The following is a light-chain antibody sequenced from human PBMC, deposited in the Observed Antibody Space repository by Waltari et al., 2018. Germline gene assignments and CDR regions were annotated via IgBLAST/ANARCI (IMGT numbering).Light chain of an antibody. V-gene: IGKV4-1*01. CDR3: QQYYSIPWT. CDR2: WAS. CDR1: QNLLNTSNNKNS. Sequence: DILMTQSPDSLAVSLGERATLNCKSSQNLLNTSNNKNSLAWYQQKPGQPPKLLIYWASTRQSGVPDRFGGSGSGTDFTLTISSLQAEDVALYYCQQYYSIPWTFGQGTKVEIK. J-gene: IGKJ1*01.